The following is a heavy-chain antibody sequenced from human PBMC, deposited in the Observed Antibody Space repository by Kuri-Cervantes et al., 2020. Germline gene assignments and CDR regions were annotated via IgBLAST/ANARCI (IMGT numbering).Heavy chain of an antibody. D-gene: IGHD1-26*01. V-gene: IGHV3-30-3*01. CDR2: ISYDGSNK. CDR1: GLTFSRYW. CDR3: ARGGVGATY. J-gene: IGHJ4*02. Sequence: GGSLRLSCGASGLTFSRYWMSWVRQAPGKGLEWVAVISYDGSNKYYADSVKGRFTISRDNSKNTLYLQMNSLRAEDTAVYYCARGGVGATYWGQGTLVTVSS.